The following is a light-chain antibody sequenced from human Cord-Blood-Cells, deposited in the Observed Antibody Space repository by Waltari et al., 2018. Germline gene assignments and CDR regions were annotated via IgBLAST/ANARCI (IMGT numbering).Light chain of an antibody. V-gene: IGKV1-33*01. CDR2: GAS. Sequence: DIQMTQSPSSLSASVGDRVTITCQASQDISNYLNWYQQKPGKAPKLLIYGASNVETGVPSRFSGSGSGTDFTLPLSSLQPEDIATYYCQQYDNLPLTVGGGTKVEIK. J-gene: IGKJ4*01. CDR1: QDISNY. CDR3: QQYDNLPLT.